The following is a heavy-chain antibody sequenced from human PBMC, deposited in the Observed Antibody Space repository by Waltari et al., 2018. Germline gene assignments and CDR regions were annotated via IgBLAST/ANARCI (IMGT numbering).Heavy chain of an antibody. V-gene: IGHV4-59*01. CDR1: GGSISSYY. D-gene: IGHD2-15*01. J-gene: IGHJ4*02. CDR3: ARAACSGGSCYYLDY. Sequence: QVQLQESGPGLVKPSETLSLTCTVSGGSISSYYWSWIRQPPGKGLEWIGYIYYSGSTNYNPSLKSRVTISVDTSKNQFSLKLSSVTAADTAVYYCARAACSGGSCYYLDYWGQGTLVTVSS. CDR2: IYYSGST.